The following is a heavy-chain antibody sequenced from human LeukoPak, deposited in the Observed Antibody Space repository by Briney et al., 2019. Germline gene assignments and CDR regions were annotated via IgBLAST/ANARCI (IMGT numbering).Heavy chain of an antibody. D-gene: IGHD3-10*01. V-gene: IGHV3-74*01. J-gene: IGHJ4*02. CDR3: ARDARYYYGSGAFDY. CDR2: INSDGSST. CDR1: GFTFSSYW. Sequence: GGSLRLSCAASGFTFSSYWMHWVRQAPGEGLVWVSRINSDGSSTSYADSVKGRFTISRDNAKNTLYLQMNSLRAEDMAVYYCARDARYYYGSGAFDYWGQGTLVTVSS.